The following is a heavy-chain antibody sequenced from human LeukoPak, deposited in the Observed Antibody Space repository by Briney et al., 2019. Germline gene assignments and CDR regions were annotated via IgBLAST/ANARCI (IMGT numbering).Heavy chain of an antibody. V-gene: IGHV3-23*01. CDR3: ARGGTTGTTSPLRAFDI. D-gene: IGHD1-1*01. CDR1: GFTLRSSA. J-gene: IGHJ3*02. CDR2: ISDGGGST. Sequence: GGSLRLSCAASGFTLRSSAMSWVRQAPGKGLEWVSAISDGGGSTFYADSVKGRFTISRDISKNTLYLQMSSLRAEDTAVYYCARGGTTGTTSPLRAFDIWGQGTMVTVSS.